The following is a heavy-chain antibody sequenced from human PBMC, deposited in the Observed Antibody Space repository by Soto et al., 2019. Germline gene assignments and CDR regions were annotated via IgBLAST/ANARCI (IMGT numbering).Heavy chain of an antibody. CDR1: GYRFTSYA. J-gene: IGHJ4*02. Sequence: GALLNGACKTSGYRFTSYARRWVRQTPGQRLEWMGWINAGNGNTKYSQKFQGRVTITRDTSASTAYMELSSLRSEDTAVYYCATAYGSGSHYFDYWGQGTLVTVSS. D-gene: IGHD3-10*01. CDR2: INAGNGNT. CDR3: ATAYGSGSHYFDY. V-gene: IGHV1-3*01.